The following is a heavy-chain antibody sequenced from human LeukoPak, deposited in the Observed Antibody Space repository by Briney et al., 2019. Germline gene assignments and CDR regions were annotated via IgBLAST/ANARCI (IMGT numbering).Heavy chain of an antibody. Sequence: PSETLSLTCTVSGYSISSGYYWGWIRQPPGQGLEWIGYIYYSGSTNYNPSLKSRVTISVGTSKNQFSLKLSSVTAADTAVYYYARVDEAYNWFDPWGQGTLVTVSS. CDR1: GYSISSGYY. CDR2: IYYSGST. CDR3: ARVDEAYNWFDP. J-gene: IGHJ5*02. V-gene: IGHV4-61*01.